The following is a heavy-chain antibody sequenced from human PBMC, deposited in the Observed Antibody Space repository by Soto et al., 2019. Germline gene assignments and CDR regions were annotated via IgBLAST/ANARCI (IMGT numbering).Heavy chain of an antibody. CDR2: IYYSGST. J-gene: IGHJ4*02. CDR1: GGSISRYY. Sequence: SETLSLTCTVSGGSISRYYWSWILQPPWKGLEWIGYIYYSGSTNYNPSLKSRVTISVDTSKNQFSLKLSSVTAADTAVYYCARDRDYYDSSGYQFYFDYWGQGTLVTVSS. CDR3: ARDRDYYDSSGYQFYFDY. D-gene: IGHD3-22*01. V-gene: IGHV4-59*01.